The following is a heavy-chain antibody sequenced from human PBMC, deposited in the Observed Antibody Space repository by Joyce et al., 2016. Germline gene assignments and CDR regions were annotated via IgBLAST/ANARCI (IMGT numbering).Heavy chain of an antibody. CDR2: VQYRGDT. D-gene: IGHD2-21*01. V-gene: IGHV4-59*13. CDR1: GAHNNYSY. CDR3: AGGKVMIGDFYYYMDV. J-gene: IGHJ6*03. Sequence: QFHLQESGPGLVKPSETLSLTCPFSGAHNNYSYWTWIRQPPGKGLEWIWYVQYRGDTNYIPPLQSRVTISVDTSEKQCSLRLTSVAAADTAVYYCAGGKVMIGDFYYYMDVWGKGVTVSVSS.